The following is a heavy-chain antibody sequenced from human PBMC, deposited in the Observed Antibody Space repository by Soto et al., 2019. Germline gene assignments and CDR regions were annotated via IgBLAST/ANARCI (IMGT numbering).Heavy chain of an antibody. V-gene: IGHV3-74*01. J-gene: IGHJ4*02. Sequence: PGGSLRLSCEASGFVFTNFWMHWGRHVPGKGLVWVARIDTSGHSTNYAESVKGRFTISRDNAKNTVSLQMNSLRVEDTGVYYRAKDSWYFDLWSQGSQVTVSS. CDR3: AKDSWYFDL. CDR1: GFVFTNFW. D-gene: IGHD6-13*01. CDR2: IDTSGHST.